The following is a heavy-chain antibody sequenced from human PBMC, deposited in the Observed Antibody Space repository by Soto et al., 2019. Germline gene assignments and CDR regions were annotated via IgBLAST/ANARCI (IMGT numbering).Heavy chain of an antibody. CDR3: ARDLQQLVRNTKGFDY. D-gene: IGHD6-13*01. CDR2: INAGNGNT. CDR1: GGTFSSYA. V-gene: IGHV1-3*01. Sequence: ASVKVSCKASGGTFSSYAISWVRQAPGQRLEWMGWINAGNGNTKYSQKFQGRVTITRDTSASTAYMELSSLRSEDTAVYYCARDLQQLVRNTKGFDYWGQGTLVTVSS. J-gene: IGHJ4*02.